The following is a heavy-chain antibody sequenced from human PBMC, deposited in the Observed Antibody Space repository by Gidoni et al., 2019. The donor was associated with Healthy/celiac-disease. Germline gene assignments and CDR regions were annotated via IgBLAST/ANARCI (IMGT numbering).Heavy chain of an antibody. J-gene: IGHJ3*02. CDR2: IYSGGST. D-gene: IGHD5-18*01. CDR3: ARSHSYGDDAFDI. CDR1: GFPVSSTY. Sequence: EVQRVGSGGGLVQPGGSLRLPGAASGFPVSSTYMSWVRQAPGKGLEWVSVIYSGGSTYYADSVNGRFTISRDNSKNTLYLQMNSLRAEDTAVYYCARSHSYGDDAFDIWGQGTMVTVSS. V-gene: IGHV3-66*01.